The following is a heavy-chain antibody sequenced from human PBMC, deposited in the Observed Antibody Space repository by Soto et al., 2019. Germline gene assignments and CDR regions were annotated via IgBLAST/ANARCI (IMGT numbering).Heavy chain of an antibody. J-gene: IGHJ6*02. CDR3: ARDIIEQWLAPYYYGMDV. CDR2: ISYDGSNK. Sequence: GGSLRLSCAASGFTFSSYAMHWVRQAPGKGLEWVAVISYDGSNKYYADSVKGRFTISRDNSKNTLYLQMNSPRAEDTAVYYCARDIIEQWLAPYYYGMDVWGQGTTVTVSS. CDR1: GFTFSSYA. V-gene: IGHV3-30-3*01. D-gene: IGHD6-19*01.